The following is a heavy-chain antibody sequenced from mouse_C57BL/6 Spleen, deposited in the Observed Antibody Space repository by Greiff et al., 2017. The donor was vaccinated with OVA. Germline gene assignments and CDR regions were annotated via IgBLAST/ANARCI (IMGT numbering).Heavy chain of an antibody. CDR1: GYAFSSYW. J-gene: IGHJ2*01. V-gene: IGHV1-80*01. CDR3: GKRGDSNLPYFDY. CDR2: IYPGDGDT. Sequence: QVQLQQSGAELVKPGASVKISCKASGYAFSSYWMNWVKQRPGQGLEWIGQIYPGDGDTNYNGKFKGKATLTADKSSSTAYMQLSSLTSEDSAVYFCGKRGDSNLPYFDYWGQGTTLTVSS. D-gene: IGHD2-5*01.